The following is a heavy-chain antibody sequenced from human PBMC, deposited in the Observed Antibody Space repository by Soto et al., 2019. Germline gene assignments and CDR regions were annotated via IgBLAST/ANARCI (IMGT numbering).Heavy chain of an antibody. D-gene: IGHD6-13*01. CDR2: ISSSSTI. Sequence: EVQLVESGGGLVQPGGSLRLSCAASGFTFSSYSMNWVRQAPGKGLEWVSYISSSSTIYYADSVKGRFAISRDNAKNSLYLQMNSLRAEDTAVYYCARDQGSSHYYMDVWGQGTTVTVAS. V-gene: IGHV3-48*01. CDR1: GFTFSSYS. CDR3: ARDQGSSHYYMDV. J-gene: IGHJ6*02.